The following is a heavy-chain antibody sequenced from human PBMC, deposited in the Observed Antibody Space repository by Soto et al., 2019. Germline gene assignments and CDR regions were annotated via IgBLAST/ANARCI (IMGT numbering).Heavy chain of an antibody. CDR3: ARLQDAGYYHYGMDC. J-gene: IGHJ6*02. CDR1: GYSFTSYW. Sequence: PGESLKISCKGSGYSFTSYWISWVRQMPGKGLEWMGRIDPSDSYTNYSPSFQGHVTISADKSISTAYLQWSSLKASDTAMYYCARLQDAGYYHYGMDCWGQGTTVTVAS. CDR2: IDPSDSYT. V-gene: IGHV5-10-1*01.